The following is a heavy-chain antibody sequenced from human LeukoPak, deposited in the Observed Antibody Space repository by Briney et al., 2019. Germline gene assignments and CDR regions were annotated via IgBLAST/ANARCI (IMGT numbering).Heavy chain of an antibody. CDR2: INRSGST. CDR1: GGSFSGYY. V-gene: IGHV4-34*01. Sequence: SETLSLTCAVYGGSFSGYYWSWIRQPPGKGLEWIGEINRSGSTNYNPSLKSRVTISVDTSKNQFSLKLSSVTAADTAVYYCARGLDAWFDPWGQGTLVTVSS. J-gene: IGHJ5*02. CDR3: ARGLDAWFDP.